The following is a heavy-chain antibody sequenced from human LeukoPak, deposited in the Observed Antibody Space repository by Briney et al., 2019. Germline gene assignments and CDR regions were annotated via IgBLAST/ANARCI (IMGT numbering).Heavy chain of an antibody. CDR1: GFTFSSYS. J-gene: IGHJ4*02. CDR3: ASDLYGGNPRGFGY. D-gene: IGHD4-23*01. CDR2: ISSSSSYI. Sequence: GGSLRLSCAASGFTFSSYSMNWVRQAPGKGLEWVSSISSSSSYIYYADSVKGRFTISRDNAKNSLYLQMNSLRVEDTAVYYCASDLYGGNPRGFGYWGQGTLVTVSS. V-gene: IGHV3-21*01.